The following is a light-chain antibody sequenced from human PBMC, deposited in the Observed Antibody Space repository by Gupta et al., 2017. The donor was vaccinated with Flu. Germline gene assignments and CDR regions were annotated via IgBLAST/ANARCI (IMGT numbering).Light chain of an antibody. CDR1: QSLIYSDGNTY. J-gene: IGKJ2*01. V-gene: IGKV2-30*01. Sequence: ISCRSSQSLIYSDGNTYLTWFHQRPGQSPRRLIYKIFNRDSGVPDRFSGSGSDTDFTLKISRVEAEDVGLYYCMQATHWPTFGQGTKLEIK. CDR2: KIF. CDR3: MQATHWPT.